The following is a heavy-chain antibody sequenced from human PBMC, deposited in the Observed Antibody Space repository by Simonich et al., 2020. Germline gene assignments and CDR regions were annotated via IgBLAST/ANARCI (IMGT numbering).Heavy chain of an antibody. CDR2: INPNSGGT. V-gene: IGHV1-2*02. J-gene: IGHJ3*02. CDR3: ARNGLVGILKAFDI. D-gene: IGHD2-21*01. CDR1: GYTFTGYY. Sequence: QVQLVKSGAEVKKPGASVKVSCKASGYTFTGYYMHWVRQAPGQGLEWMGGINPNSGGTNYAKKFQGRVTMTRDTSISTAYMELSRLRADDTAVYYCARNGLVGILKAFDIWGQGTMVTVSS.